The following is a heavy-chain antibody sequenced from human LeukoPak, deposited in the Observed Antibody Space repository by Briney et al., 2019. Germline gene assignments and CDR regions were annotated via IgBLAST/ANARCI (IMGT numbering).Heavy chain of an antibody. CDR1: GYTFTSYD. V-gene: IGHV1-8*03. J-gene: IGHJ4*02. Sequence: ASVKVSRKASGYTFTSYDINWVRQATGQGLEWMGWMNPNSGNTGYAQKFQGRVTITRNTSMSTAYMELSSLRSEDTAVYYCARGGRGYSYGTFDYWGQGTLVTVSS. D-gene: IGHD5-18*01. CDR3: ARGGRGYSYGTFDY. CDR2: MNPNSGNT.